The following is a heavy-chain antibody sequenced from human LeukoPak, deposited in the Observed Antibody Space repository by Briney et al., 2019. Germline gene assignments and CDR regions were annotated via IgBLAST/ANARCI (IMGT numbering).Heavy chain of an antibody. V-gene: IGHV3-21*01. CDR2: LSTSGSYI. Sequence: PGGSLRLSCAASGFIVSDFDMNWVRQAPGKGLEWVSYLSTSGSYIHYAESVKGRFTISRDAGNNSLYLQLDSLTVEDTAAYFCARGNYDFAYDPWGQGTLVTVSS. J-gene: IGHJ5*02. CDR3: ARGNYDFAYDP. CDR1: GFIVSDFD. D-gene: IGHD3-3*01.